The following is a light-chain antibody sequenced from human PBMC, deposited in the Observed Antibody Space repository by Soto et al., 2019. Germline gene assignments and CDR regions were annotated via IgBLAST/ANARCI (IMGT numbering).Light chain of an antibody. CDR1: SSDIGGYDY. Sequence: QSVLTQPPSASGSPGQSVTISCTGTSSDIGGYDYVSWYQQHPGKTPKFMIYEVTDRPSGVSNRFSGSKSGNTASLTISGLQAEDEAEYYCSSYTNINTRACVFGTGTKLTVL. V-gene: IGLV2-14*01. J-gene: IGLJ1*01. CDR2: EVT. CDR3: SSYTNINTRACV.